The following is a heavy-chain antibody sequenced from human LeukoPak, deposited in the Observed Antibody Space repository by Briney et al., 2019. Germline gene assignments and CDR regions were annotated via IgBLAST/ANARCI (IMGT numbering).Heavy chain of an antibody. D-gene: IGHD3-16*01. V-gene: IGHV4-59*01. Sequence: PSQTLSLTCTVSDDSISDYYRGWIRQPPGKGLEWIGYIHNSGTSTYNLSLKSRVTISADTSKNQFSLKLNSMTTADTAVYYCTRGAGWLIDYWGQGILVTVSS. CDR1: DDSISDYY. CDR2: IHNSGTS. CDR3: TRGAGWLIDY. J-gene: IGHJ4*02.